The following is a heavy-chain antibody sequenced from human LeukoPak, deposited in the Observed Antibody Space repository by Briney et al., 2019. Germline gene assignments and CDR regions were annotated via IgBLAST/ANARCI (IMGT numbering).Heavy chain of an antibody. J-gene: IGHJ5*02. D-gene: IGHD3-3*01. Sequence: ASVKVSCKASGYTFTGYYMHWVRQATGQGLEWMGWMNPNSGNTGYAQKFQGRVTMTRNTSISTAYMELSSLRSEDTAVYYCARGAKYYDFWSGRNWFDPWGQGTLVTVSS. V-gene: IGHV1-8*02. CDR2: MNPNSGNT. CDR1: GYTFTGYY. CDR3: ARGAKYYDFWSGRNWFDP.